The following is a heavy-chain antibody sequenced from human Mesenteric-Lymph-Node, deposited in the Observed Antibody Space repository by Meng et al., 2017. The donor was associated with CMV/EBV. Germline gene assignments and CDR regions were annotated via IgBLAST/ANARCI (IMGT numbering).Heavy chain of an antibody. CDR2: IYPGDSDT. Sequence: YSFTTYWIAWLRPMPGKGVEWLGLIYPGDSDTRYSPSFQGQVTISADKSISTAYLQWSSLKASDTAMYYCARRGSIAAAGRGDWFDPWGQGTLVTVSS. CDR1: YSFTTYW. V-gene: IGHV5-51*01. CDR3: ARRGSIAAAGRGDWFDP. D-gene: IGHD6-13*01. J-gene: IGHJ5*02.